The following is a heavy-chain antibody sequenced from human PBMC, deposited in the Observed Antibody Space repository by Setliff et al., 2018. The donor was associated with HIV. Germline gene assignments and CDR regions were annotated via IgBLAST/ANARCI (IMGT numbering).Heavy chain of an antibody. CDR2: IYYSGST. CDR1: GGSINSSCYY. D-gene: IGHD2-21*02. Sequence: SETLSLTCTVSGGSINSSCYYWGWIRQPPGKGPEWIGSIYYSGSTYYNPSLKSRVTISEDTSKNQISLKLSSVSAADTAVYYCVRHGGTIVVVTTPRLVVWYIDLWGRGTLVTVSS. V-gene: IGHV4-39*01. J-gene: IGHJ2*01. CDR3: VRHGGTIVVVTTPRLVVWYIDL.